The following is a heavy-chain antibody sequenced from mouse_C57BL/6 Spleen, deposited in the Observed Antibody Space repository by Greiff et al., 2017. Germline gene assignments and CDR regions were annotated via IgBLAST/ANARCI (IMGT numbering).Heavy chain of an antibody. CDR3: AREAYYGSSLGAMDY. CDR2: IHPNSGST. Sequence: QVQLQQPGAELVKPGASVKLSCKASGYTFTSYWMHWVKQRPGQGLEWIGMIHPNSGSTNYNEKFKSKATLTVDKSSSTAYMHLSSLTSEDSAVYYCAREAYYGSSLGAMDYWGQGTSVTVSS. D-gene: IGHD1-1*01. J-gene: IGHJ4*01. CDR1: GYTFTSYW. V-gene: IGHV1-64*01.